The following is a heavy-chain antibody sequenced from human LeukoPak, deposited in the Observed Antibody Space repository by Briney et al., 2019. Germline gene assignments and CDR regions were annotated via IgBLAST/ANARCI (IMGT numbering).Heavy chain of an antibody. CDR2: ISSSSSYI. J-gene: IGHJ4*02. D-gene: IGHD3-9*01. V-gene: IGHV3-11*06. CDR3: AVDPRDYFDY. CDR1: GFTFSDYY. Sequence: GGSLRLSCAASGFTFSDYYMSWIRQAPGKGLEWVSSISSSSSYIYYADSVKGRFTISRDNAKNSLYLQMNSLRAEDTAVYYCAVDPRDYFDYWGQGTLVTVSS.